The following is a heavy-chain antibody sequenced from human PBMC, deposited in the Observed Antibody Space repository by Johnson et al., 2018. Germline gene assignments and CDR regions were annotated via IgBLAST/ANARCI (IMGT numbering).Heavy chain of an antibody. CDR1: GYIFSSYA. Sequence: QVQLVQSGAEVKKXGASVKVSCKASGYIFSSYAMHWVRQAPGKRLEWMGWINAGNGNTTYSQKFQGRVTITRDTSASTVYIDLSSLRSEDTAVYYCARGFNGAQDANDCWGQGTRVTVSS. V-gene: IGHV1-3*01. J-gene: IGHJ4*02. CDR3: ARGFNGAQDANDC. CDR2: INAGNGNT. D-gene: IGHD3-10*01.